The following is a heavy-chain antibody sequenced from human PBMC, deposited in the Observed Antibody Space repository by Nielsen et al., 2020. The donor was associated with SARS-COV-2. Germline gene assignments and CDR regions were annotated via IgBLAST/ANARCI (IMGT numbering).Heavy chain of an antibody. J-gene: IGHJ6*03. V-gene: IGHV4-59*01. Sequence: SETLSLTCTVSGGSISSYYWSWIRQPPGKGLEWIGYIYYSGSTNYNPSLKSRVTISVDTSKNQFSLKLSSVTAADTAVYYCARDSVAQGGTLNYYYHYYMDVWGKGTTVTVSS. CDR2: IYYSGST. CDR1: GGSISSYY. D-gene: IGHD6-19*01. CDR3: ARDSVAQGGTLNYYYHYYMDV.